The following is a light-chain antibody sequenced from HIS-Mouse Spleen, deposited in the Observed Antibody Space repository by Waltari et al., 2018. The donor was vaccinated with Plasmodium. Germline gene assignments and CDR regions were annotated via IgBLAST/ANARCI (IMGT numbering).Light chain of an antibody. CDR3: CSYAGSSTWV. Sequence: QSALTQPASASGSPGQSITISCTGTSSAVGSYNLVSWYQQHPGKAPTRMIYEGSKWHSGVSNRFSGSKSGNTASLTISGLQAEDEADYYCCSYAGSSTWVFGGGTKLTVL. CDR2: EGS. V-gene: IGLV2-23*01. CDR1: SSAVGSYNL. J-gene: IGLJ3*02.